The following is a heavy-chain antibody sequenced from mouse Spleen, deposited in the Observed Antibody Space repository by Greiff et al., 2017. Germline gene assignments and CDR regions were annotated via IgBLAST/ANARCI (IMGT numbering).Heavy chain of an antibody. D-gene: IGHD3-1*01. CDR1: GYAFSSSW. CDR3: ARQLGDDHFDY. Sequence: VQLQQSGPELVKPGASVKISCKASGYAFSSSWMNWVKQRPGKGLEWIGRIYPGDGDTNYNGKFKGKATLTADKSSSTAYMQLSSLTSEDSAVYFCARQLGDDHFDYWGQGTTLTVSS. CDR2: IYPGDGDT. V-gene: IGHV1-82*01. J-gene: IGHJ2*01.